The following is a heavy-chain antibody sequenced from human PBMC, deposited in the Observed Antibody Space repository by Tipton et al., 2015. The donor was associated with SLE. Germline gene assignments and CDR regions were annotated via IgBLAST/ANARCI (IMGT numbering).Heavy chain of an antibody. D-gene: IGHD4-11*01. V-gene: IGHV1-46*01. CDR1: GYTFTSYY. Sequence: QSGAEVKKPGASVKVSCKASGYTFTSYYMHWVRQAPGQGLEWMGIINPSGGSTSYAQKFQGRVTMTRDTSTSTVYMELSSLRSEDPAVYYWARDLPTVTTRYNWFDPWGQGTLVTVSS. CDR2: INPSGGST. CDR3: ARDLPTVTTRYNWFDP. J-gene: IGHJ5*02.